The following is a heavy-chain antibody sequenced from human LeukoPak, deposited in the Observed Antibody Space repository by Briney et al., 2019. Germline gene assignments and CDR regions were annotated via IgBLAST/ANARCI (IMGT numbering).Heavy chain of an antibody. CDR1: GLTFSSFA. J-gene: IGHJ5*02. Sequence: GGSLRLSCAASGLTFSSFAMSWVRQAPGKGLEWVSSISGSGATTYYADSVKGRFTISRDNSKNTLYLQMNSLRAEDTAVYYCAGLTYDKRFDPWGQGTLVTVSS. V-gene: IGHV3-23*01. D-gene: IGHD3-9*01. CDR3: AGLTYDKRFDP. CDR2: ISGSGATT.